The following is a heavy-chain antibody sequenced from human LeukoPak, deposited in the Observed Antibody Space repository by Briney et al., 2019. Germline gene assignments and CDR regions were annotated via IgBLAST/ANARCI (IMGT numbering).Heavy chain of an antibody. J-gene: IGHJ4*02. CDR1: GFTFSSYS. D-gene: IGHD6-6*01. V-gene: IGHV3-21*01. Sequence: PGGSLRLSCAASGFTFSSYSMNWVRQAPGKGLKWVSSISSSSSYIYYADSVKGRFTISRDNAKNSLYLQMNSLRAEDTAVYYCARDSDPLDSSSGFDYWGQGTLVTVSS. CDR3: ARDSDPLDSSSGFDY. CDR2: ISSSSSYI.